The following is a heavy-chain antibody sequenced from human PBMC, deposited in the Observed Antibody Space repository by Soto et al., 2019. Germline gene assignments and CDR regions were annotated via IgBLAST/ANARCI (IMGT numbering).Heavy chain of an antibody. V-gene: IGHV1-18*01. Sequence: QVQLVQSGAEVRKPGASVMVSCKASGYTFTTFGINWVRQAPGQGVEWMGWISGHNGNPKYAQKCQGRVTMTTDASTSTAHMELRSLRSDDTAVYYCARVHVVGGVITHERGFDCWGQGTLVTVSS. D-gene: IGHD3-10*01. CDR3: ARVHVVGGVITHERGFDC. J-gene: IGHJ4*02. CDR1: GYTFTTFG. CDR2: ISGHNGNP.